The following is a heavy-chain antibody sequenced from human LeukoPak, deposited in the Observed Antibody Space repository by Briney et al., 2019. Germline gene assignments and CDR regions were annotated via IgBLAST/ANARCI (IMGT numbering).Heavy chain of an antibody. CDR1: GGTFSSYA. V-gene: IGHV3-21*01. D-gene: IGHD5-18*01. Sequence: ASVKVSCKASGGTFSSYAISWVRQAPGKGLEWVSSISSGQNYIYYADSVKGRFAISRDNAKNSLFLQMNTLRAEDTAVYYCARVGYSYGQFDYWGQGTLVTVSS. CDR3: ARVGYSYGQFDY. J-gene: IGHJ4*02. CDR2: ISSGQNYI.